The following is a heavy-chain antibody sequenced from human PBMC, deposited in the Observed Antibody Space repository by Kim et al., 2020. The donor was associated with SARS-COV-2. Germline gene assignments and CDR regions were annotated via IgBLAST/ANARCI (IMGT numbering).Heavy chain of an antibody. D-gene: IGHD3-10*01. CDR3: ARVSELLWFGELLSVAEYFQH. V-gene: IGHV1-2*02. CDR2: INPNSGGT. CDR1: GYTFTGYY. J-gene: IGHJ1*01. Sequence: ASVKVSCKASGYTFTGYYMHWVRQAPGQGLEWMGWINPNSGGTNYAQKFQGRVTMTRDTSISTAYMELSRLRSDDTAVYYCARVSELLWFGELLSVAEYFQHWGQGTLVTVSS.